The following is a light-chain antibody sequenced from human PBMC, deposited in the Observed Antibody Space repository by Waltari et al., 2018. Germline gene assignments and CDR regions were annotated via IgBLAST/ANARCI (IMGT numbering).Light chain of an antibody. Sequence: QSALTQPASVSESPGQSITIPCTGSSSDVGGYNHVSWYQQHPGKAPKLIIFEVSDRPSGVSDRFSGSKSGNPASLTISGLQAEDESNYYCSSYTSNSTWVFGGGTRLTVL. J-gene: IGLJ3*02. CDR1: SSDVGGYNH. CDR2: EVS. V-gene: IGLV2-14*01. CDR3: SSYTSNSTWV.